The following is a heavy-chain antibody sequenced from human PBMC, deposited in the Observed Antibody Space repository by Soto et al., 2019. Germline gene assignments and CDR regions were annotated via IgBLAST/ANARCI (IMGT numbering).Heavy chain of an antibody. D-gene: IGHD3-22*01. V-gene: IGHV3-30*04. J-gene: IGHJ4*02. Sequence: GGSLRLSCAASGFTFPTYAMHWVRQAPGKGLEWVGVISYDGSHTDYADSVKGHLTISRDNSRNTLYLQMNSLGAEDTAVYYCASRMGEYFDSTGPRFFDYWGPGTLVTVSS. CDR1: GFTFPTYA. CDR2: ISYDGSHT. CDR3: ASRMGEYFDSTGPRFFDY.